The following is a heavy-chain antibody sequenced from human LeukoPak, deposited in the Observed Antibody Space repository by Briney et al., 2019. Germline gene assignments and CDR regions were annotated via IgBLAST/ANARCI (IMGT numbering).Heavy chain of an antibody. CDR3: ARGLRGSPGFDY. D-gene: IGHD5-12*01. Sequence: ASVKVSCKASGYTFTGYYMHWVRQAPGQGLDWMGWINPNSGGTNYAQKFQGRVTMTRDTSISTAYMEVSRLRSDDTAVYYCARGLRGSPGFDYWGQGTLVTVSS. V-gene: IGHV1-2*02. J-gene: IGHJ4*02. CDR1: GYTFTGYY. CDR2: INPNSGGT.